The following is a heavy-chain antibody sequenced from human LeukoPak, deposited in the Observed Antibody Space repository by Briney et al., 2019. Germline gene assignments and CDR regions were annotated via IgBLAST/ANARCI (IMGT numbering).Heavy chain of an antibody. CDR3: ARAGGSWYKGSDY. CDR2: ISIRSSYI. D-gene: IGHD6-13*01. V-gene: IGHV3-21*01. CDR1: GFNFSSYS. Sequence: GGSLRLSCEASGFNFSSYSINWVRQAPGKGLEWVSSISIRSSYIFYADSVKGRFTISRDNAKNSVYLQMNSLRAEDTAVYYCARAGGSWYKGSDYWGQGTLVTVSS. J-gene: IGHJ4*02.